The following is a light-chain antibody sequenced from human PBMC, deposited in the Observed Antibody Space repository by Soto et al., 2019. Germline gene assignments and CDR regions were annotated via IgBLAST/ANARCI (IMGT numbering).Light chain of an antibody. J-gene: IGKJ3*01. V-gene: IGKV1-33*01. Sequence: DIPMTQSPSSLSASVGDRVTITCQASQDISNYLIWYQQKPGKAPKLLIYDASNLETGVPSRFSGGGSGTDFTFTISSLQPEDITTYYCQQYDNLRLTFGPGTKVDIK. CDR1: QDISNY. CDR3: QQYDNLRLT. CDR2: DAS.